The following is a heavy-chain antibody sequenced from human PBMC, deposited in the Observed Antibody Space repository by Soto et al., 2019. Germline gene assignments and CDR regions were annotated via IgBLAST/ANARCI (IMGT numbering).Heavy chain of an antibody. D-gene: IGHD2-21*02. CDR3: AKDQTDVTLFDY. Sequence: GGSLRLSCAASGFSFISLSMSGVRQAPGKGLEWVSSISGRGVDTLYADSVKGRFTISGDNSRNTLYLQVNSLRAEDTAVYYCAKDQTDVTLFDYWGQGTLVPFSS. CDR1: GFSFISLS. V-gene: IGHV3-23*01. J-gene: IGHJ4*02. CDR2: ISGRGVDT.